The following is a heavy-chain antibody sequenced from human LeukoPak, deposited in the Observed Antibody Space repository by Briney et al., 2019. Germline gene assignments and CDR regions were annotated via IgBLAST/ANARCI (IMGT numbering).Heavy chain of an antibody. J-gene: IGHJ4*02. CDR3: ARALAVAGPSDY. CDR1: GFTFSDYY. V-gene: IGHV3-11*06. Sequence: GGSLRLSCAASGFTFSDYYMSWIRQAPGKGLEWVSHISSSSSYTNYADSVKGRFTISRDNAKNSLYLQMNSLRAGDTAVYCCARALAVAGPSDYWGQGTLVTVSS. CDR2: ISSSSSYT. D-gene: IGHD6-19*01.